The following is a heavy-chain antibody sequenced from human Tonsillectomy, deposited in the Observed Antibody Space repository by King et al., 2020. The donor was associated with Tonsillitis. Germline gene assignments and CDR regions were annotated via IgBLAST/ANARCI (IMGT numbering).Heavy chain of an antibody. J-gene: IGHJ3*02. D-gene: IGHD6-13*01. V-gene: IGHV3-23*04. CDR1: GFTFSSYA. Sequence: QLVQSGGGLVQPGGSLRLSCAASGFTFSSYAMSWVRQAPGKGLEWVSAISGSCGSTYYADSVKGRFTISRDNSKNTLYLQMNSLRAEDKAVYYCAKDFRGYSSSWFDAFDIWGQGTMVTVSS. CDR2: ISGSCGST. CDR3: AKDFRGYSSSWFDAFDI.